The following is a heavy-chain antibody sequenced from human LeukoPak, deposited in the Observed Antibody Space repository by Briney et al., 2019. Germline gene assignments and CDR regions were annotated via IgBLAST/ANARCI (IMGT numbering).Heavy chain of an antibody. CDR2: ISSSSSYI. J-gene: IGHJ4*02. CDR1: GFTFSSYS. CDR3: SRDRDSSGYHLVDY. D-gene: IGHD3-22*01. Sequence: TGGSLRLSCAASGFTFSSYSMNWVRQAPGKGLEWVSSISSSSSYIYYADSVKGRFTISRDNAKNSLYLQMNSLRAEDTAVYYCSRDRDSSGYHLVDYWGQGTLVTVSS. V-gene: IGHV3-21*01.